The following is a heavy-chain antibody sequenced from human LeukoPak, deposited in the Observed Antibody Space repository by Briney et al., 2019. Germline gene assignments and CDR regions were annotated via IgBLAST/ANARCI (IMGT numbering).Heavy chain of an antibody. J-gene: IGHJ4*02. V-gene: IGHV5-51*01. CDR2: IYLGDSDI. CDR1: GYSFTSYW. Sequence: GESLKISCKGSGYSFTSYWIGWVRQMPGKGLEWMGIIYLGDSDIRYSPSFQGQVTISADKSISTAYLQWSSLKASDTAMYYCASAIAYDGRGYFDYWGQGTLVTVSS. CDR3: ASAIAYDGRGYFDY. D-gene: IGHD3-22*01.